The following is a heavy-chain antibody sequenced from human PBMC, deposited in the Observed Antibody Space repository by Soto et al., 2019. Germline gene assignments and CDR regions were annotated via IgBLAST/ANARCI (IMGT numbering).Heavy chain of an antibody. Sequence: SLRLSCAASGFTFSSYGMHWVRQAPGKGLEWVAVIWYDGSNKYYADSVKGRFTISRDNSKNTLYLQMNSLRAEDTAVYYCARAGPGYSYGVFDPWGQGTLVTVSS. D-gene: IGHD5-18*01. CDR2: IWYDGSNK. CDR1: GFTFSSYG. CDR3: ARAGPGYSYGVFDP. J-gene: IGHJ5*02. V-gene: IGHV3-33*01.